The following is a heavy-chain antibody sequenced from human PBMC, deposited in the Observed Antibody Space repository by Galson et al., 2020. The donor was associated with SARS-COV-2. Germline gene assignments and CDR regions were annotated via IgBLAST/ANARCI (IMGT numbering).Heavy chain of an antibody. CDR3: ARDERGGTYSTS. V-gene: IGHV3-21*01. D-gene: IGHD1-26*01. CDR1: GFTFSDYY. J-gene: IGHJ5*02. Sequence: GESLKISCAVSGFTFSDYYMNWVRQTPGKGLEWVSSISSSSSYIYYADSVKGRFTISRDNAKNSLYLQMNSLRADDTAVYYCARDERGGTYSTSWGQGTLVTVSS. CDR2: ISSSSSYI.